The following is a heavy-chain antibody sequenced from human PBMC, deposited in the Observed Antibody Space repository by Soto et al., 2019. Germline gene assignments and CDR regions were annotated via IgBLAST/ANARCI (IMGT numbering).Heavy chain of an antibody. Sequence: ASVKFSCKASGYTFSDFDINWLRQASGQGPEWMGWMNAKSGDTFFAQRFQDKFNMTWDTSLSTAYMEVGSLTSDHTAIYYCARGNPFNYAGFDVWGQGTTVTVSS. J-gene: IGHJ6*02. CDR3: ARGNPFNYAGFDV. D-gene: IGHD3-16*01. CDR1: GYTFSDFD. V-gene: IGHV1-8*01. CDR2: MNAKSGDT.